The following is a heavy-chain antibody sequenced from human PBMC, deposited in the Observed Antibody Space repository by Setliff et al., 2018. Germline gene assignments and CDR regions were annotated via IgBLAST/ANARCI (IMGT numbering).Heavy chain of an antibody. Sequence: ASVKVSCKASGLTFTTFSISWVRQAPGQGLEWMGWITNYNGKTDYAQKFQDRVILTTDTSTNTAYMELRNLRPDDKAIYYCSTRTPVTVSGVVTTVWGQGSLVTVSS. V-gene: IGHV1-18*01. CDR1: GLTFTTFS. J-gene: IGHJ4*02. D-gene: IGHD3-3*01. CDR2: ITNYNGKT. CDR3: STRTPVTVSGVVTTV.